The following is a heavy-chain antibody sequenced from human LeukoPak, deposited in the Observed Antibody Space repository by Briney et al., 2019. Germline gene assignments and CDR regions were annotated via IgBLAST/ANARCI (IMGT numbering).Heavy chain of an antibody. CDR2: IYYSGST. CDR1: GGSVSGGSYY. V-gene: IGHV4-39*01. Sequence: SETLSLTCSVSGGSVSGGSYYWSWIRQPPGKGLEWLGSIYYSGSTYYNPSLKSRVTISVDPSKNQFSLKLTSVTAADTAVYYCARHDLHSSSWYYFNYWGQGTLVTVSS. J-gene: IGHJ4*02. CDR3: ARHDLHSSSWYYFNY. D-gene: IGHD6-13*01.